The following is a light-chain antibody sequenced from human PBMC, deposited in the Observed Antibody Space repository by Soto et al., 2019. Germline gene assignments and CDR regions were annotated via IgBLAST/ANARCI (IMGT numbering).Light chain of an antibody. J-gene: IGLJ1*01. CDR2: GNS. CDR1: SSNIGAGYD. Sequence: QSVLTQPPSVSGAPGQRVTISCTGSSSNIGAGYDVHWYQQLPGTAPKLLIYGNSNRPSGVPDRFSGSKSGTSASLAITGLQAEDEADYYCQSYDSSLSGFYVFGPVTKFTVL. CDR3: QSYDSSLSGFYV. V-gene: IGLV1-40*01.